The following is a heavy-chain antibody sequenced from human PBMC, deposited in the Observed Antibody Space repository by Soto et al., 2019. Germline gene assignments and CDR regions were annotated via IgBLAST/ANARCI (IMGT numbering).Heavy chain of an antibody. V-gene: IGHV3-7*01. J-gene: IGHJ6*02. CDR3: ARVGITIFGGVYYYYGMDV. D-gene: IGHD3-3*01. CDR1: GFTFSSYW. Sequence: PGGSLRLSCAASGFTFSSYWMSWVRQAPGKGLEWVANIKQDGSEKYYVDSVKGRFTISRDNAKNSLYLQMNSLRAEDTAVYYCARVGITIFGGVYYYYGMDVWGQGTTVTVSS. CDR2: IKQDGSEK.